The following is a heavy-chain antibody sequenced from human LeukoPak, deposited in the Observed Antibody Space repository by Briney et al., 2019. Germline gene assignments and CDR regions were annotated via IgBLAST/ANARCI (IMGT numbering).Heavy chain of an antibody. J-gene: IGHJ6*03. V-gene: IGHV3-33*06. CDR3: AKGGSGSYVMYYYYMDV. CDR1: GFTFSSYG. Sequence: GGSLRLSCAASGFTFSSYGMHWVRQAPGKGLEWVAVIWYDGSNKYYADSVKGRFTISRDNSKNTLYPQMNSLRAEDTAVYYCAKGGSGSYVMYYYYMDVWGKGTTVTVSS. CDR2: IWYDGSNK. D-gene: IGHD3-10*01.